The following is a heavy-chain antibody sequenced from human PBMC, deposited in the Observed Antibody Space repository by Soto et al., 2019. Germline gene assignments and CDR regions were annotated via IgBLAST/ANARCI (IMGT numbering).Heavy chain of an antibody. J-gene: IGHJ4*02. CDR1: GFTFSSYG. CDR2: ISYDGSNK. V-gene: IGHV3-30*18. CDR3: AKESVSGYDFLLDY. D-gene: IGHD5-12*01. Sequence: QVQLVESGGGVVQPGRSLRLSCAASGFTFSSYGMHWVRQAPGKGLEWVAVISYDGSNKYYADSVKGRFTISRDNSKNTLYLQMNSLRAEDTAVYYCAKESVSGYDFLLDYWGQGTLVTVSS.